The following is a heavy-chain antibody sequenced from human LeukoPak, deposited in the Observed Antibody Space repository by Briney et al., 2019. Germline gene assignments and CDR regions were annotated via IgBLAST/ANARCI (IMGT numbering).Heavy chain of an antibody. CDR3: AKDFYDILTGYYTPTAFDP. Sequence: PGGSLRLSCAASGFTFSSYGMHWVRQAPGKGLEWVAFIRYDGSNKYYADSVKGRFTISRDNSKNTLYLQMNSLRAEDTAVYYCAKDFYDILTGYYTPTAFDPWGQGTLVTVSS. V-gene: IGHV3-30*02. CDR1: GFTFSSYG. CDR2: IRYDGSNK. J-gene: IGHJ5*02. D-gene: IGHD3-9*01.